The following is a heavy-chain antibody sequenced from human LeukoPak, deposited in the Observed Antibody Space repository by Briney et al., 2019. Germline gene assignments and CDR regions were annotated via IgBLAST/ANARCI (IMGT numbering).Heavy chain of an antibody. CDR2: ISGSGGST. CDR3: ARDGGEWELDY. V-gene: IGHV3-23*01. J-gene: IGHJ4*02. Sequence: PGGSLRLSCAASGFTFSSYAMSWVRQAPGKGLEWVSAISGSGGSTYYADSVKGRFTISRDNAKNSLSLQMNSLRAEDTAVYYCARDGGEWELDYWGQGTLVTVSS. D-gene: IGHD1-26*01. CDR1: GFTFSSYA.